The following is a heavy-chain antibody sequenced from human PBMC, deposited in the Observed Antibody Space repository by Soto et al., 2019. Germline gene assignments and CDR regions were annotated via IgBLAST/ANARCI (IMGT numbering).Heavy chain of an antibody. Sequence: SVKVSCKASGGTFSTFGISWVRQAPGQGLEWMGGIIPFFGTARYSQKFEDRITNTADESTNTVYMDLRSLTSEDTAIYYCAKSAPMDAGDKYYYDFWGQGALVTVSS. J-gene: IGHJ4*02. CDR2: IIPFFGTA. V-gene: IGHV1-69*13. CDR1: GGTFSTFG. D-gene: IGHD4-17*01. CDR3: AKSAPMDAGDKYYYDF.